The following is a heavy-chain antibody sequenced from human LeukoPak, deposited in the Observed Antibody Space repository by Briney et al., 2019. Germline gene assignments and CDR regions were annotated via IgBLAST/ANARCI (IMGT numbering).Heavy chain of an antibody. D-gene: IGHD3-10*01. CDR1: GFTFSSYW. CDR2: INLDGSEK. CDR3: ATSGMVRGKDDY. Sequence: QPGGSLRLSCAASGFTFSSYWMSWVRQAPGKGLEWVANINLDGSEKYYVDSVKGRFTISRDNAKNSLYLQMDSLRAEDTAVYYCATSGMVRGKDDYWGQGTLVTVSS. V-gene: IGHV3-7*01. J-gene: IGHJ4*02.